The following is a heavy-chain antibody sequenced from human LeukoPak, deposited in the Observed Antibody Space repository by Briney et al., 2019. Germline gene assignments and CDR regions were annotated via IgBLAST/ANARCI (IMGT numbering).Heavy chain of an antibody. CDR3: ARHKAVKYDFWSGYYHYYYYYMDV. J-gene: IGHJ6*03. CDR1: GGSFSGYY. CDR2: INHGGGT. Sequence: PSETLSLTCAVYGGSFSGYYWSWVRQPPGKGLEWIGEINHGGGTNYNPSLKSRVTISVDTSKNQFSLKLSSVTAADTAVYYCARHKAVKYDFWSGYYHYYYYYMDVWGKGTTVTVSS. D-gene: IGHD3-3*01. V-gene: IGHV4-34*01.